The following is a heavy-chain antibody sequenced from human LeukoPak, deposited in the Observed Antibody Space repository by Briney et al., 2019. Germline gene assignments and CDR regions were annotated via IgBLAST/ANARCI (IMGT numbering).Heavy chain of an antibody. CDR3: ARVPLVGATEGYYYYYGMDV. CDR1: GYTFTGYY. V-gene: IGHV1-2*02. Sequence: GASVKVSCKASGYTFTGYYMNWMRQAPGQGLEWMGWINHNSGDTNYAQKFQGRVTMTRDTSISTAYMELSRLKSDDTAVYYCARVPLVGATEGYYYYYGMDVWGQGTTVTVSS. J-gene: IGHJ6*02. CDR2: INHNSGDT. D-gene: IGHD1-26*01.